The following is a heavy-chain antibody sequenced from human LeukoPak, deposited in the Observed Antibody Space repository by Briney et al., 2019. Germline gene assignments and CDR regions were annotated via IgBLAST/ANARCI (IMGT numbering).Heavy chain of an antibody. V-gene: IGHV4-4*07. CDR1: GGSISSYY. J-gene: IGHJ4*02. CDR3: ARTGYYYDSSGYSPFDY. D-gene: IGHD3-22*01. CDR2: IYTSGST. Sequence: SETLSLTCTVSGGSISSYYWSWIRQPAGKGLEWIGRIYTSGSTNYYPSLKSRVTMSVDTSKNQFSLKLSSVTAADTAVYYCARTGYYYDSSGYSPFDYWGQGTLVTVSS.